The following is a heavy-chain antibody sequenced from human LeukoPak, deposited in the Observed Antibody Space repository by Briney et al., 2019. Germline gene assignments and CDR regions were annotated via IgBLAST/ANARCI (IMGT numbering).Heavy chain of an antibody. CDR1: GFTFSSYY. V-gene: IGHV3-53*01. D-gene: IGHD3-3*01. Sequence: PGGSLRLSCAASGFTFSSYYMNWVRQAPGKGLEWVSVIYSGSSTYYADSVKARFTISRDNSKNTLYLQMNSLRAEDTAVYYCARFGGWDGMDVWGQGTAVTVSS. CDR3: ARFGGWDGMDV. CDR2: IYSGSST. J-gene: IGHJ6*02.